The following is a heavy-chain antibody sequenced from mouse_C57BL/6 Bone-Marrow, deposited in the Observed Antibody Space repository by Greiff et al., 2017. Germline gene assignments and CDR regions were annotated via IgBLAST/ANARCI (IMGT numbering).Heavy chain of an antibody. Sequence: EVMLVESGGGLVKPGGSLKLSCAASGFTFSSYAMSWVRQTPEKRLEWVATISDGGSYTYYPDNVKGRFTISRDNAKNNLYLQMSHLKSEDTAMYYCPRGLPLVFDVWGTGTTVTVSS. CDR2: ISDGGSYT. CDR3: PRGLPLVFDV. J-gene: IGHJ1*03. V-gene: IGHV5-4*03. CDR1: GFTFSSYA.